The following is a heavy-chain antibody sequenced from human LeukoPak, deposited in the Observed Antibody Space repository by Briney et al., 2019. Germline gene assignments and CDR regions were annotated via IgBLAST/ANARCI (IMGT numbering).Heavy chain of an antibody. CDR3: AMTGSSGYYSDY. Sequence: ASVKVSCKPSGYTFTSYYMHWVRQAPGQGLEWMGIINPSGGSTSYAQKFQGRVTMTRDTSTSTVYMELSSLRSEDTAVYYCAMTGSSGYYSDYWGQGTLVTVSS. CDR2: INPSGGST. CDR1: GYTFTSYY. D-gene: IGHD3-22*01. V-gene: IGHV1-46*01. J-gene: IGHJ4*02.